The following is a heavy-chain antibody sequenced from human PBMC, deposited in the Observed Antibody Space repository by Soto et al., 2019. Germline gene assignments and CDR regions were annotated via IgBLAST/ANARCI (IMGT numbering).Heavy chain of an antibody. J-gene: IGHJ3*02. D-gene: IGHD3-3*01. CDR3: ARDDAIFGVVHAFDI. CDR1: GGSISSSSYY. CDR2: IYYSGST. V-gene: IGHV4-39*02. Sequence: SDTLSLTCTVSGGSISSSSYYWGWIRQPPGKGLEWIGSIYYSGSTYYNPSLKSRVTISVDTSKNQFSLKLSSVTAADTAVYYCARDDAIFGVVHAFDIWGQGTMVTVSS.